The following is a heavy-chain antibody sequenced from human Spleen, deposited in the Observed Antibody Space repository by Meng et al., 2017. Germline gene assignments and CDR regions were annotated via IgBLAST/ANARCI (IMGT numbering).Heavy chain of an antibody. D-gene: IGHD6-13*01. J-gene: IGHJ4*02. V-gene: IGHV3-20*04. CDR2: IHWNGGST. CDR3: ARGKGWQLVDPLDY. CDR1: GFSFDDHG. Sequence: GESLKISCAASGFSFDDHGMSWVRQAPGKGLEWVSGIHWNGGSTDYADSVKGRFTISRDNAENSLYLQMNSLRVEDTALYYCARGKGWQLVDPLDYWGQGTLVTVSS.